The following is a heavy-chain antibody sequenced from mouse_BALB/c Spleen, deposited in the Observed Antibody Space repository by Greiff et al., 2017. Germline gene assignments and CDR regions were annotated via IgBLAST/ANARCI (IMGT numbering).Heavy chain of an antibody. D-gene: IGHD1-1*01. CDR3: ARGGLYDGSRGGYFDV. Sequence: VQLKQSGPELVKPGASVKVSCKASGYAFTSYNMYWVKQSHGKSLEWIGYIDPYNGGTSYNQKFKGKATLTVDKSSSTAYMHLNSLTSEDSVVYYCARGGLYDGSRGGYFDVWGAGTTVTVSS. CDR2: IDPYNGGT. CDR1: GYAFTSYN. V-gene: IGHV1S135*01. J-gene: IGHJ1*01.